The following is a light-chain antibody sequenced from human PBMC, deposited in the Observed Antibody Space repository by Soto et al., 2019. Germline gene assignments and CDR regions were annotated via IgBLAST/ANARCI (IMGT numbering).Light chain of an antibody. J-gene: IGKJ2*01. V-gene: IGKV1-39*01. CDR1: QTINSF. CDR2: AAS. Sequence: DIQMTQSPSSLTASVGDRVTITCRASQTINSFLNWYQQRPGKAPNLLIYAASSLQSGVAPRFSGSGSGTDFTLTISSLQPEDFATYFCQQSYTSPYTFGQGTKVDIK. CDR3: QQSYTSPYT.